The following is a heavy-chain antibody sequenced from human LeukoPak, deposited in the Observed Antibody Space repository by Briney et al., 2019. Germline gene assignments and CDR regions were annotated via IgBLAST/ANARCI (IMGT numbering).Heavy chain of an antibody. D-gene: IGHD1-20*01. Sequence: SETPSLTCAVYGGSFSGYYWSWIRQPPGKGLEWIGEINHSGSTNYNPSLKSRVTVSVDTSKNQFSLKLSSVTAADTAVYYCARANYNWNYWDYWGQGTLVTVSS. CDR1: GGSFSGYY. CDR3: ARANYNWNYWDY. V-gene: IGHV4-34*01. J-gene: IGHJ4*02. CDR2: INHSGST.